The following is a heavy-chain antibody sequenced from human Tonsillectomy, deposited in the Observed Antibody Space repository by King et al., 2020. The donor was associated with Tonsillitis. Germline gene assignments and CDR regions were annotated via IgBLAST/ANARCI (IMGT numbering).Heavy chain of an antibody. V-gene: IGHV3-20*04. CDR2: INWNGGST. D-gene: IGHD1-26*01. CDR1: GFIFGDYG. CDR3: ASLSGSYTGGDDY. Sequence: VQVVESGGGVVRPGGSLRLSCAASGFIFGDYGMSWVRQAPGKGLEWVSGINWNGGSTGYADSVKGRFTISRDDAKNSLYLQMNSLRAEDTALYYCASLSGSYTGGDDYWGQGTLVTVSS. J-gene: IGHJ4*02.